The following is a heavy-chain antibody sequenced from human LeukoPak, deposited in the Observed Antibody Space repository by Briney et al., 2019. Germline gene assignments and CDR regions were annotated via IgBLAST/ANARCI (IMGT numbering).Heavy chain of an antibody. CDR1: GYSFTGHY. V-gene: IGHV1-2*02. CDR2: INPNTGGT. Sequence: GASVKVSCKASGYSFTGHYIHWVRQARGQGLEWMGCINPNTGGTNYAQKFQGRVTMTSDTSTTTAYMGLSSLSSDDTAVYFCSRSSAAAGAVGYWGQGTQVTVSS. J-gene: IGHJ4*02. D-gene: IGHD6-13*01. CDR3: SRSSAAAGAVGY.